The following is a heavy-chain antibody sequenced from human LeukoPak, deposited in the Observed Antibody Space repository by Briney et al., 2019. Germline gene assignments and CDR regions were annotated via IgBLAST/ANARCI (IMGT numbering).Heavy chain of an antibody. V-gene: IGHV4-34*01. CDR3: ASPRGY. CDR2: INHSGST. D-gene: IGHD3-16*01. J-gene: IGHJ4*02. Sequence: SETLSLTCAVYGEPFSGYYWSWIRQPPGKGLEWIGEINHSGSTNYNPSLKSRVTISVDTSKNQFSLKLSSVTAADTAVYYCASPRGYWGQGTLVTVSS. CDR1: GEPFSGYY.